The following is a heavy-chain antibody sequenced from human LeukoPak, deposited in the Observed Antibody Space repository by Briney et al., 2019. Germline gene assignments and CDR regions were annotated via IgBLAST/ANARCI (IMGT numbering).Heavy chain of an antibody. D-gene: IGHD3-10*01. CDR1: GGSISSGSYY. CDR3: ARVEEGYGSGRRENFYYYMDV. J-gene: IGHJ6*03. CDR2: VFTSGST. Sequence: KTSETLSLTCIVSGGSISSGSYYWSWIRQPAGKGLEWIGRVFTSGSTDYNPSFKSRVTISVDTSKNQFSLKLSSVTAADTAVYYCARVEEGYGSGRRENFYYYMDVWGKGTTVTISS. V-gene: IGHV4-61*02.